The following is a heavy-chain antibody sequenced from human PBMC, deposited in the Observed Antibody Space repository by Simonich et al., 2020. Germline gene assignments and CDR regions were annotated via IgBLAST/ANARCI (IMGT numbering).Heavy chain of an antibody. CDR2: IYYIGCT. J-gene: IGHJ4*02. V-gene: IGHV4-39*01. Sequence: QLQLQESGPGLVKPSETLSLTCTVSGGSISSSSYYWSRIRQPPGKGLEWIGSIYYIGCTYYTPSLKGRVTISVDTSKNQFSRKLSSVTAADTAVYYCARQRVLMVYAIDYWGQGTLVTVSS. CDR3: ARQRVLMVYAIDY. CDR1: GGSISSSSYY. D-gene: IGHD2-8*01.